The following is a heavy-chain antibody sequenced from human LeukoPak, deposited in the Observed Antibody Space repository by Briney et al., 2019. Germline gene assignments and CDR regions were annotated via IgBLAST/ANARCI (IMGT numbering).Heavy chain of an antibody. J-gene: IGHJ4*02. V-gene: IGHV1-69*13. D-gene: IGHD2-2*03. Sequence: ASVKVSCKASGYTFTSYAMNWVRQAPGQGLEWMGGIIRIFSTTNYAQKFQGRVTISADESTSTAYMELSSLRSEDTAVYYCASGYCSTTSCYVNPYFDYWGQETLVTVSS. CDR2: IIRIFSTT. CDR1: GYTFTSYA. CDR3: ASGYCSTTSCYVNPYFDY.